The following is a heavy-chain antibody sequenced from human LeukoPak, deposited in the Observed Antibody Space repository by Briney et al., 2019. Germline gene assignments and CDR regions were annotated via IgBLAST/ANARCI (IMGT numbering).Heavy chain of an antibody. CDR1: GFTFSNYG. D-gene: IGHD3-10*01. CDR2: IWYDGGKK. V-gene: IGHV3-33*01. Sequence: GGSLRLSCAASGFTFSNYGMHWVRQSPGKGLEWVAVIWYDGGKKYYADSVKGRFTISRDNSKNTLYLQMNSLRAEDTAVYYCARGLLWFGELYFDCWGQGTLVTVSS. CDR3: ARGLLWFGELYFDC. J-gene: IGHJ4*02.